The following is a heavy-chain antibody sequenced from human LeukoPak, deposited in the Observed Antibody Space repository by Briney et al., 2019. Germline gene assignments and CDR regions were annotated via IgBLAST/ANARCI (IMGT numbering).Heavy chain of an antibody. D-gene: IGHD3-22*01. V-gene: IGHV3-53*01. CDR2: IYSGGST. CDR3: ARATSMYYYDSSGYYFDY. J-gene: IGHJ4*02. Sequence: PGGSLRLSCAASGFTVSSNYMSWVRQAPGKGLEWVSVIYSGGSTYYADSVKGRFTISRDNSKNTLYLQMNSLRAEDTAVYYCARATSMYYYDSSGYYFDYWGQGTLVTVSS. CDR1: GFTVSSNY.